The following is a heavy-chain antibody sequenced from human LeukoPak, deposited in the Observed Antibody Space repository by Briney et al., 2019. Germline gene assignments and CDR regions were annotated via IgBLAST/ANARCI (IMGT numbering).Heavy chain of an antibody. CDR2: IIPILGIA. CDR3: ARELPTTDGDDDPKNWFDP. V-gene: IGHV1-69*04. Sequence: GASVKVSCKASGGTFRSYPISWVRQAPGQGLEWMGRIIPILGIANYAQKFQDRVTITADKSTSTAYMELSSLRSEDTAVYYCARELPTTDGDDDPKNWFDPWGQGTLVTVSS. D-gene: IGHD4-11*01. J-gene: IGHJ5*02. CDR1: GGTFRSYP.